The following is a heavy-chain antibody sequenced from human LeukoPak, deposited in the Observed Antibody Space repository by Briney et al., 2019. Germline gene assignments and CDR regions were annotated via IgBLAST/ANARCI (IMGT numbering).Heavy chain of an antibody. J-gene: IGHJ4*02. V-gene: IGHV3-30*18. CDR3: AKPYYYGSRSYMDY. D-gene: IGHD3-10*01. CDR2: ISYDGSNT. Sequence: PGGSLRLSCAASGFSFRSYGMHWVRQAPGKGLEWVAVISYDGSNTYYADSVKGRFTTSRDNSKNMLYLQMNSLRAEDTAVYYCAKPYYYGSRSYMDYWGQGTLVTVSS. CDR1: GFSFRSYG.